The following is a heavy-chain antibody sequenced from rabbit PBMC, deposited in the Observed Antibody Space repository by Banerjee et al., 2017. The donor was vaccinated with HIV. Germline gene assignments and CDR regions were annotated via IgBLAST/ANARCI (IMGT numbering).Heavy chain of an antibody. CDR2: SSSRNV. Sequence: SSSRNVVYASWATGRFTISKTSSTVDLKMTSLTAADTATYFCARGGGGYAGYGHGDDAFDPWGPGTLVTVS. D-gene: IGHD7-1*01. CDR3: ARGGGGYAGYGHGDDAFDP. V-gene: IGHV1S36*01. J-gene: IGHJ2*01.